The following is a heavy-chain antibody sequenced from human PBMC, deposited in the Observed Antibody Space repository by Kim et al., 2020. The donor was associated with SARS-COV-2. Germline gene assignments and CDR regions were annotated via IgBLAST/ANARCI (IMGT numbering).Heavy chain of an antibody. J-gene: IGHJ6*02. Sequence: SVKVSCKASGFTFTSSAVQWVRQARGQRLEWIGWIVVGSGDTNYAQKFQERVTITRDMSTSTAYMELSSLRSEDTAVYYCAVDLEKKVKYYYYYGMDVWGQGTTVTVSS. V-gene: IGHV1-58*01. CDR1: GFTFTSSA. D-gene: IGHD1-1*01. CDR2: IVVGSGDT. CDR3: AVDLEKKVKYYYYYGMDV.